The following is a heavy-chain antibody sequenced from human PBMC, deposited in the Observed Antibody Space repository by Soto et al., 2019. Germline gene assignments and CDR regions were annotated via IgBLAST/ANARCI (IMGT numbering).Heavy chain of an antibody. Sequence: QVQLVQSGAEVKKPGSSVKVSCKASGGTFSSYAISWVRQAPGQGLEWMGGIIPIFGTANYAQKFQGRVKNTADESTRTAYMELSSLRSEDTAVYYCARGPYSSSWSGYYYGMDVWGQGTTVTVSS. CDR2: IIPIFGTA. J-gene: IGHJ6*02. D-gene: IGHD6-13*01. CDR1: GGTFSSYA. CDR3: ARGPYSSSWSGYYYGMDV. V-gene: IGHV1-69*12.